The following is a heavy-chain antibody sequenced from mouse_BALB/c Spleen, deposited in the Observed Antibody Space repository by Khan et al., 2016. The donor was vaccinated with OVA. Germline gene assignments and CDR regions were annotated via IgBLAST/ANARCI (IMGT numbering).Heavy chain of an antibody. J-gene: IGHJ3*01. CDR3: ARDYCFAY. CDR2: ISSGDST. CDR1: GFTFSNYA. Sequence: EVELVESGGGLVKPGGSLKLSCAASGFTFSNYAMSWVRQSPEKRLEWVASISSGDSTYYPDSVKGRLTISRDNARNILYLQMSSLRSEDTAMYYCARDYCFAYWGQGTLVTVSA. V-gene: IGHV5-6-5*01.